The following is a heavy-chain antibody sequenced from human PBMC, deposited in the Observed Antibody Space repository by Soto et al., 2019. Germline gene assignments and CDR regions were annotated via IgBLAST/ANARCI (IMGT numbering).Heavy chain of an antibody. CDR2: IYYIGST. D-gene: IGHD2-15*01. J-gene: IGHJ5*02. V-gene: IGHV4-30-2*01. CDR1: GGSISSGGYS. Sequence: SETLSLTCTVSGGSISSGGYSWSWLRQPPGKALEWIGYIYYIGSTYHNPSLKSRVALSVDRSKNQFSLKLTSVTAADTAVYYCARDMGYIRSWNNWFDPRGQGIPVTLSS. CDR3: ARDMGYIRSWNNWFDP.